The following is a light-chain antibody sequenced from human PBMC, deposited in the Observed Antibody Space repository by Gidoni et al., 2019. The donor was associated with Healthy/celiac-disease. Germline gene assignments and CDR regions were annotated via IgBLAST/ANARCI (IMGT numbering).Light chain of an antibody. CDR2: YDD. V-gene: IGLV1-36*01. J-gene: IGLJ2*01. CDR1: SSNIGKNA. CDR3: AAWDDSLNGVV. Sequence: QSVLTQPPSVSEATRQRVTISCSGSSSNIGKNAVNWYQQLPGKAPKLLIYYDDLLPSGVSDRFSGSKSGTSASLAISGLQSEDEADYYCAAWDDSLNGVVFGGGTKLTVL.